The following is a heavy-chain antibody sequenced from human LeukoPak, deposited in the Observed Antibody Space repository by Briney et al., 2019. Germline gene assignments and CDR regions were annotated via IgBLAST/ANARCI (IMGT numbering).Heavy chain of an antibody. J-gene: IGHJ3*02. CDR1: LFTPSIYS. D-gene: IGHD3-22*01. CDR3: ARGGGDSSGYLISIGPFDI. Sequence: RGALRLSSAASLFTPSIYSMNSVRHAPGKGLESVSPISSISSYIYYVESVKGRFSIFSDNAKNSLYLQMNRMRAEDTDVYYCARGGGDSSGYLISIGPFDIWGQGTMVTVSS. V-gene: IGHV3-21*01. CDR2: ISSISSYI.